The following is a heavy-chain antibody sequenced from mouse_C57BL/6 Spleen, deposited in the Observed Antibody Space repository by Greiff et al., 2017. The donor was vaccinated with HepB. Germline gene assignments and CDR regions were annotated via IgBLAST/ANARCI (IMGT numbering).Heavy chain of an antibody. CDR1: GYTFTSYW. J-gene: IGHJ2*01. CDR2: IDPSDSYT. V-gene: IGHV1-69*01. CDR3: ARGLEGSYDY. Sequence: QVQLQQPGAELVMPGASVKLSCKASGYTFTSYWMHWVKQRPGQGLEWIGEIDPSDSYTNYNQKFKGKSTLPVDKSSSTAYMQLSSLTSEDSAVYYCARGLEGSYDYWGQGTTLTVSS. D-gene: IGHD1-1*02.